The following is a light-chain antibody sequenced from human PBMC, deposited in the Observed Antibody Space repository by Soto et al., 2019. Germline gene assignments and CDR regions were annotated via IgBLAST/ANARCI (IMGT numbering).Light chain of an antibody. CDR2: AAS. CDR1: QTISTH. Sequence: DIRMTQSPSSLSASVGDRVTITCRASQTISTHLNWYQQKPGKAPKLLIYAASTLQSGVPSRFSGSGSGTDFTLTISSLQPEDFATYYCQQSLTIPYTFGQGTKLEIK. J-gene: IGKJ2*01. V-gene: IGKV1-39*01. CDR3: QQSLTIPYT.